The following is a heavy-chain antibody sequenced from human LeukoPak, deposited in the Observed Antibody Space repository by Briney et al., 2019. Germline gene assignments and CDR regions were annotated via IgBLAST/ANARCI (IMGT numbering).Heavy chain of an antibody. V-gene: IGHV3-11*01. J-gene: IGHJ4*02. D-gene: IGHD1/OR15-1a*01. Sequence: GGSLRLSCAASGFTINGIYMTWIGPAQGMGWEWISYISTTGSDISYADSVKGRFTISRDNVKNSLYLQMNSLTAEDTAVYYCAKTARTLDYWGQGTLVTVSS. CDR1: GFTINGIY. CDR2: ISTTGSDI. CDR3: AKTARTLDY.